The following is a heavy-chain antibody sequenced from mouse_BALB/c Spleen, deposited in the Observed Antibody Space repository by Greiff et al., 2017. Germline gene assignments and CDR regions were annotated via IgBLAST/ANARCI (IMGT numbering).Heavy chain of an antibody. Sequence: QVQLKQSGPELVKPGASVKISCKASGYAFSSSWMNWVKQRPGQGLEWIGRIYPGDGDTNYNGKFKGKATLTADKSSSTAYMQLSSLTSVDSAVYFCAKEGVYDYDVGFAYWGQGTLVTVSA. V-gene: IGHV1-82*01. CDR2: IYPGDGDT. CDR3: AKEGVYDYDVGFAY. J-gene: IGHJ3*01. CDR1: GYAFSSSW. D-gene: IGHD2-4*01.